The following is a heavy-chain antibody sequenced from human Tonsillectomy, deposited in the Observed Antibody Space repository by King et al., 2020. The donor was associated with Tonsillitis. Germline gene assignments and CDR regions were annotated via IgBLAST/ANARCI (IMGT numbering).Heavy chain of an antibody. V-gene: IGHV1-18*01. CDR3: ARVGMNIPMSDFDY. D-gene: IGHD2-2*02. CDR2: ISAYNGNT. J-gene: IGHJ4*02. CDR1: GYSFSSYG. Sequence: LQLVQSGPEVKKPGASVKVSCKASGYSFSSYGVTWVRQAPGQGLEWMGWISAYNGNTNYAQKFQGRVTMTTDTSTSTAYMELRRLTSDDTAVYFCARVGMNIPMSDFDYWGQGTLVTVSS.